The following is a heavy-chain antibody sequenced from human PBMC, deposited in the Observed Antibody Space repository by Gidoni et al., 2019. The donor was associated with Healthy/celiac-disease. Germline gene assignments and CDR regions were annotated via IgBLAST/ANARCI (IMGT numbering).Heavy chain of an antibody. D-gene: IGHD2-2*01. V-gene: IGHV4-39*01. CDR1: GGSISSSSYY. Sequence: QLQLQESGPGLVKPSETLSLTCTVSGGSISSSSYYWGWIRQPPGKGLEWIGSIHYSGSTYYNPSLKSRVTISVDTSKNQFSLKLSSVTAADTAVYYCASYCSSTSCTLDYWGQGTLVTVSS. CDR3: ASYCSSTSCTLDY. CDR2: IHYSGST. J-gene: IGHJ4*02.